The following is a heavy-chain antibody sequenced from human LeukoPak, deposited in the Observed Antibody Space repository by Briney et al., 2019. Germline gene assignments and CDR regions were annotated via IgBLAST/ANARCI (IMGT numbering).Heavy chain of an antibody. CDR2: ISGSGGRT. J-gene: IGHJ5*02. V-gene: IGHV3-23*01. D-gene: IGHD1-7*01. CDR3: AKETVDELTRTTGFDP. CDR1: GFTFSSYP. Sequence: GGSLRLSCAASGFTFSSYPLSWVRQAPGKGLEWVSAISGSGGRTYYADSVKGRFTISRDNSRNTLYLQMNGLRAEDTAIYYCAKETVDELTRTTGFDPWGQGTLVTVSS.